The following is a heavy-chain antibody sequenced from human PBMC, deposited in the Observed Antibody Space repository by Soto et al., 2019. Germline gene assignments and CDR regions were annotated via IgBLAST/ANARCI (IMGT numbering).Heavy chain of an antibody. CDR1: GFTLSSYA. Sequence: GGSLRLSCAASGFTLSSYAMSWVRQAPGKGLEWVSTFSGTGGYTYYADSVKGRFTISRDDSKNTLFLHMNSLRAADTVVYYCARGQRALITYGPFDPWGQGTLVTVSS. CDR2: FSGTGGYT. CDR3: ARGQRALITYGPFDP. D-gene: IGHD4-17*01. V-gene: IGHV3-23*01. J-gene: IGHJ5*02.